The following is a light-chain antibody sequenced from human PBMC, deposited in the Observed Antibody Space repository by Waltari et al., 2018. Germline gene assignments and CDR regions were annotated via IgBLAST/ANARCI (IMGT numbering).Light chain of an antibody. V-gene: IGKV3-20*01. CDR1: QSVSDNY. CDR3: QQYGRSTWT. CDR2: DAS. Sequence: EIVLTQSPGTLSLSPGERATLSCRASQSVSDNYLAWYQQKPGQAPRLLIYDASSRATGIPDRFSGSGSGTDVSLSIRRLEPEDSAVYYWQQYGRSTWTFGQGTRVEI. J-gene: IGKJ1*01.